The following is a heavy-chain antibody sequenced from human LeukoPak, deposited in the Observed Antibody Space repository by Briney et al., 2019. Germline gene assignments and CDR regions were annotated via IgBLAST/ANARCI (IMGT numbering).Heavy chain of an antibody. CDR2: IITIFGTA. V-gene: IGHV1-69*13. CDR1: GGTFSSYA. Sequence: SVKVSCKASGGTFSSYAISWVRQAPGQGLEWMGGIITIFGTANYAQKFQGRVTITADESTSTAYMELSSLRSEDTAVYYCARDLSLGYCSSTSCSHFDYWGQGTLVTVSS. CDR3: ARDLSLGYCSSTSCSHFDY. J-gene: IGHJ4*02. D-gene: IGHD2-2*01.